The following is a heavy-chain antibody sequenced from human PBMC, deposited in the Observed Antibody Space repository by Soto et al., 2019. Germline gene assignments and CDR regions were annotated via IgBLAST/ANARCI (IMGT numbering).Heavy chain of an antibody. Sequence: GESLKISCKGSGYSFTSYWIGWVRQMPGKGLEWMGIIYPGDSDTRYSPSFQGRFTISRDNSKNTLYLQMDSLRVEDTAIYYCAKTLELVGSSAFDYWGQGTLVTVSS. J-gene: IGHJ4*02. CDR2: IYPGDSDT. D-gene: IGHD6-13*01. CDR3: AKTLELVGSSAFDY. CDR1: GYSFTSYW. V-gene: IGHV5-51*01.